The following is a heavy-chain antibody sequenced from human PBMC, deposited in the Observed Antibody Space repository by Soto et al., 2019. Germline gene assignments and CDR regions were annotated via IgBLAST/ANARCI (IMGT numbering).Heavy chain of an antibody. CDR2: IYYSGST. Sequence: SETLSLTCTVSGGSISSSSYYWGWIRQPPGKGLEWIGSIYYSGSTNYNPSLKSRVTISVDTSKNQFSLKLSSVTAADTAVYYCARHQAGPFDYWGQGTLVTVSS. D-gene: IGHD6-13*01. CDR3: ARHQAGPFDY. V-gene: IGHV4-39*01. J-gene: IGHJ4*02. CDR1: GGSISSSSYY.